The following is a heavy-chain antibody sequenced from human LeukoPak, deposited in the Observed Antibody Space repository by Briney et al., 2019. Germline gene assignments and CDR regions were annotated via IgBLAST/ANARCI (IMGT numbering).Heavy chain of an antibody. D-gene: IGHD6-6*01. V-gene: IGHV3-11*04. CDR3: TRTARLLDL. CDR1: GFTFSDHY. J-gene: IGHJ5*02. CDR2: ISTSGSTT. Sequence: GGSLRLSCAASGFTFSDHYMSWIRQAPGKGLEWVSYISTSGSTTSYADSVKGRFTVSRDNAKNSLYLQMDSLRGEDTAIYYCTRTARLLDLWGRGTLVTVSS.